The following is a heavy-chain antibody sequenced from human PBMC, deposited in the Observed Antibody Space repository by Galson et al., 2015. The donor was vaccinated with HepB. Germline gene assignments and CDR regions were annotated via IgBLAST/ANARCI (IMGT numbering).Heavy chain of an antibody. CDR1: GYTFTSYG. V-gene: IGHV1-18*01. CDR2: ISAYNGNT. D-gene: IGHD4-23*01. Sequence: SVKVSCKASGYTFTSYGISWVRQAPGQGLEWMGWISAYNGNTNYAQKLQGRVTMTTDTSTSTAYMELRSLRSDDTAVYYCARHDYGGLGKADWFDPWGQGTLVTVSS. CDR3: ARHDYGGLGKADWFDP. J-gene: IGHJ5*02.